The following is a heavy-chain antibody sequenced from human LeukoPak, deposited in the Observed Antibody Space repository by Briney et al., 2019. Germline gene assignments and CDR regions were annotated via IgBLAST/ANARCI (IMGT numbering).Heavy chain of an antibody. V-gene: IGHV4-61*01. Sequence: SETLSLTCIVSGGSISSSSYYWNWIRQAPGKGLEWIGYIHYSGSTNHNSSLKSRVTISVDTSKNQYSPKLSSVTAADTAVYYCARDGVAGGFDYWGQGTLVTVSS. CDR1: GGSISSSSYY. CDR3: ARDGVAGGFDY. J-gene: IGHJ4*02. CDR2: IHYSGST. D-gene: IGHD6-19*01.